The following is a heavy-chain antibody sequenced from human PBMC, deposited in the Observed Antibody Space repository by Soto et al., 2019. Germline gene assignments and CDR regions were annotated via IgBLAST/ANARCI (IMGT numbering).Heavy chain of an antibody. CDR2: IIPIFGTA. Sequence: QVQLVQSGAEVKKPGSSVKVSCKASGGTFSSYAISWVRQAPGQGLEWMGGIIPIFGTANYAQKFQGRVTSTADEATGTAYMEPSRLISVDTAVYNCARDRVAARPDALDIWRKGTMVIFSS. J-gene: IGHJ3*02. D-gene: IGHD6-6*01. CDR3: ARDRVAARPDALDI. CDR1: GGTFSSYA. V-gene: IGHV1-69*12.